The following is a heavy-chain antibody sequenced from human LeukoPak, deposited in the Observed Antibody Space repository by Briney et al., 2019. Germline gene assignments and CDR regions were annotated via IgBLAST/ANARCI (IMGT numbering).Heavy chain of an antibody. V-gene: IGHV1-58*02. CDR3: AASTVTTQNYYYYYYMDV. Sequence: SVKVSCKASGFTFTSSAMQWVRQARGQRLEWIGWIVVGSGNTNYAQKFQERVTITRDMSTSTAYMELSSLRSEDTAVYYCAASTVTTQNYYYYYYMDVWGKGTTVTISS. CDR1: GFTFTSSA. D-gene: IGHD4-17*01. CDR2: IVVGSGNT. J-gene: IGHJ6*03.